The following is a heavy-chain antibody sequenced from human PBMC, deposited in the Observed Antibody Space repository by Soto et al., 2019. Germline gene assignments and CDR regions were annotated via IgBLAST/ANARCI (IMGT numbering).Heavy chain of an antibody. Sequence: QVQLVQSGAELKKLGSSVKVSCKASGDTFSFYTINWVRQAPGLGLEWMGRVNPILSMSNYAQKFQGRVTMTADKSTSTAYMELRSLRSEETAFYYCATSYGSGYRAFDYWGQGALVTVSS. D-gene: IGHD3-10*01. V-gene: IGHV1-69*02. J-gene: IGHJ4*02. CDR2: VNPILSMS. CDR1: GDTFSFYT. CDR3: ATSYGSGYRAFDY.